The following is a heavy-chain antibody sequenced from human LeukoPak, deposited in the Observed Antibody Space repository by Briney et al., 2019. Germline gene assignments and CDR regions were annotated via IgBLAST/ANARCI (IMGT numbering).Heavy chain of an antibody. J-gene: IGHJ4*02. V-gene: IGHV3-48*01. Sequence: GGSLRLSCAASGFRFSGYSMNWVRQAPGKGLEWISYIGIDSGNTNYADSVKGRFTISGDKAKNSLYLQMNSLRVEDTAVYYCSRDHGDYSFDYWGQGTLVTVSS. CDR3: SRDHGDYSFDY. CDR2: IGIDSGNT. D-gene: IGHD4-17*01. CDR1: GFRFSGYS.